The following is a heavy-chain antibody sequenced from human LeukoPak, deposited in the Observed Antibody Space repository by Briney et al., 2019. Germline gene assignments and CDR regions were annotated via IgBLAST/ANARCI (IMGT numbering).Heavy chain of an antibody. CDR1: GGSFSGYY. CDR2: INHSGST. V-gene: IGHV4-34*01. J-gene: IGHJ5*02. Sequence: SETLSLTCAVYGGSFSGYYWSWIRQPPGKGLEWIGEINHSGSTNYNPSLKSRVTISVDTSKNQFSLQLSSVTAADTAMYYCAREGTMGNANWFDPWGQGTLVTVSS. D-gene: IGHD7-27*01. CDR3: AREGTMGNANWFDP.